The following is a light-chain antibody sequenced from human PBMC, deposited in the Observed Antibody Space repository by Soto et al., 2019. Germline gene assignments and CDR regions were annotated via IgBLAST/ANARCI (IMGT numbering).Light chain of an antibody. CDR1: QSVDSNY. Sequence: EIGMTQSPATLSVSPGERATLSCRASQSVDSNYLAWYQQKPGQTPRLLIYDASNRATGIPDRFSGSGSGTDFTLTISRLEPEDFAVYYCQQYGSSPPTFGQGTKVDIK. V-gene: IGKV3-20*01. CDR3: QQYGSSPPT. J-gene: IGKJ1*01. CDR2: DAS.